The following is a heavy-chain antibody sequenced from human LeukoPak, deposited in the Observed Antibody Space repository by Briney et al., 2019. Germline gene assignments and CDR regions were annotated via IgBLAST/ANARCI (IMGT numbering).Heavy chain of an antibody. V-gene: IGHV3-23*01. CDR1: AVTLKTYN. D-gene: IGHD2-2*02. Sequence: QSGGSLRLSCSSSAVTLKTYNMNWVRQAPGKGLEWVSAMSGSGGYTYYADSVKGRFTISRDSSENTLYLQMNSLRGEDTAVYYCAKELGHTLSFDCWGQGTLVTVSS. CDR2: MSGSGGYT. CDR3: AKELGHTLSFDC. J-gene: IGHJ4*02.